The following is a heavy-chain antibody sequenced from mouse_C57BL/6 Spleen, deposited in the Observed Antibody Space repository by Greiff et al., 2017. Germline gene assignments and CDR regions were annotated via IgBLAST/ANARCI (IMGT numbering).Heavy chain of an antibody. CDR3: TGRTTVVAIRYDY. Sequence: QVQLQQSGAELVRPGASVTLSCKASGYTFTDYEMHWVKQTPVHGLEWIGAIDPETGGTAYNQKFKGKAILTADKSSSTAYMELRSLTSEDSAVYYCTGRTTVVAIRYDYWGQGTSVTVSS. J-gene: IGHJ4*01. D-gene: IGHD1-1*01. CDR2: IDPETGGT. V-gene: IGHV1-15*01. CDR1: GYTFTDYE.